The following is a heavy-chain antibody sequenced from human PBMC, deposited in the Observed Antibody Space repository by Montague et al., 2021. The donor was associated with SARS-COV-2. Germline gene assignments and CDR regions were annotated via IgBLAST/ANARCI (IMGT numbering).Heavy chain of an antibody. CDR2: IYSNDDK. CDR3: AHLIRYYDIFTGMPFDY. J-gene: IGHJ4*02. V-gene: IGHV2-5*01. D-gene: IGHD3-9*01. Sequence: PALVKPTQTLTLTCTFSGFSLTTRTVGVGWIRQPPGKALEWLALIYSNDDKRYSPSLQNRLTITKDTSKNQVVLRMTNMDPVDTATYYCAHLIRYYDIFTGMPFDYWGQGILAGASS. CDR1: GFSLTTRTVG.